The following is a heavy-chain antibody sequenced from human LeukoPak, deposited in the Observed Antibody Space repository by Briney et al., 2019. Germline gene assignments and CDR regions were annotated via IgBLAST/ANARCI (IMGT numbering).Heavy chain of an antibody. J-gene: IGHJ4*02. D-gene: IGHD6-13*01. Sequence: PSETLSLTCTVSGGSISSYYWSWIRQPPGKGLEWIGYIYYSGSTNYSPSLKSRVTISVDTSKNQFSLKLSSVTAADTAVYYCAREVYSSSWFDYWGQGTLVTVSS. V-gene: IGHV4-59*01. CDR2: IYYSGST. CDR1: GGSISSYY. CDR3: AREVYSSSWFDY.